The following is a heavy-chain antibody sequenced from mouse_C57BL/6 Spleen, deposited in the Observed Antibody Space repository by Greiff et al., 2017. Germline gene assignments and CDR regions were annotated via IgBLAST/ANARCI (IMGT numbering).Heavy chain of an antibody. J-gene: IGHJ2*01. Sequence: QVQLQQSGAELAKPGASVKLSCKASGYTFTSYWMHWVKQRPGQGLEWIGDINPSSGYTKYNQKFKDKATLPADKSSSTAYMQLSSLTYEDSAVYYCAREDFDYWGQGTTLTVSS. CDR3: AREDFDY. CDR2: INPSSGYT. V-gene: IGHV1-7*01. CDR1: GYTFTSYW.